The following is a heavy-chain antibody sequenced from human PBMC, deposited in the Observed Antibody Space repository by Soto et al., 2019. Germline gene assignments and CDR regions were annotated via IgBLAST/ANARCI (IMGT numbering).Heavy chain of an antibody. Sequence: QLQLQESGPGLVKPSETLSLTCTVSGGSISSSSYYWGWIRQPPGKGLEWIGSIYYSGSTYYNPSLKSRVTISVDTSKNQFSLKLSSVTAADTAVYYCASRGYSYGYRVRYYYMDVWGKGTTVTVSS. V-gene: IGHV4-39*01. CDR2: IYYSGST. CDR3: ASRGYSYGYRVRYYYMDV. J-gene: IGHJ6*03. D-gene: IGHD5-18*01. CDR1: GGSISSSSYY.